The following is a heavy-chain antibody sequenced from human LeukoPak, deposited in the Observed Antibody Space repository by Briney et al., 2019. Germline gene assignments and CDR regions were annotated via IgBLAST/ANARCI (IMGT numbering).Heavy chain of an antibody. CDR2: ISGSGGST. CDR3: AKDVRYCSGGSCYPYYFDY. J-gene: IGHJ4*02. D-gene: IGHD2-15*01. Sequence: GGSLRLSCAASGFTFSSYAMSWVRQAPGEGLEWVSAISGSGGSTYYADSVKGRFTISRDNSKNTLYLQMNSLRAEDTAVYYCAKDVRYCSGGSCYPYYFDYWGQGTLVTVSS. V-gene: IGHV3-23*01. CDR1: GFTFSSYA.